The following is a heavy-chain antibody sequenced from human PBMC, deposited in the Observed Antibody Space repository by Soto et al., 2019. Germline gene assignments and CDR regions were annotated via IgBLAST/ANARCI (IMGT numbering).Heavy chain of an antibody. J-gene: IGHJ6*02. CDR2: IYYSGIT. V-gene: IGHV4-59*01. Sequence: PSETLSLTCTVSGGSISSYYWSWIRQPPGKGLEWIGYIYYSGITNYNPSLKSRVTISVDTSKNQFSLKLSSVTAADTAVYYCARGNPSEDGYNFWIYYYYGMDVWGQVTTITVSS. CDR3: ARGNPSEDGYNFWIYYYYGMDV. CDR1: GGSISSYY. D-gene: IGHD3-3*01.